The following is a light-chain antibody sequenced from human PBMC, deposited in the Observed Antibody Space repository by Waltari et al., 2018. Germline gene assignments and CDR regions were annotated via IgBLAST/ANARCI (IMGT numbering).Light chain of an antibody. Sequence: QSALTQPASVSGSPGQSITISCTATSSDVGGYNYVSWYQQHPGKAPKLLIFDVSYRPSGVSDRFSGSKSGNTASLTISGLQAEDESDYYCCSFTSRSTWVFGGGTKLTVL. CDR2: DVS. J-gene: IGLJ3*02. V-gene: IGLV2-14*01. CDR3: CSFTSRSTWV. CDR1: SSDVGGYNY.